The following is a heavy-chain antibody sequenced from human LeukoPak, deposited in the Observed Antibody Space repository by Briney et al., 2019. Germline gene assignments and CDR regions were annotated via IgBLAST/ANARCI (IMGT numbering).Heavy chain of an antibody. J-gene: IGHJ4*02. CDR2: IYYSGST. Sequence: PSETLSLTCTVPGGSISSYYWSWIRQPPGKGLEWIGYIYYSGSTNYNPSLKSRVTISVDTSKNQFSLKLSSVTAADTAVYYCARLYYYDSSGYYYYYFDYWGQGTLVTVSS. CDR3: ARLYYYDSSGYYYYYFDY. D-gene: IGHD3-22*01. V-gene: IGHV4-59*08. CDR1: GGSISSYY.